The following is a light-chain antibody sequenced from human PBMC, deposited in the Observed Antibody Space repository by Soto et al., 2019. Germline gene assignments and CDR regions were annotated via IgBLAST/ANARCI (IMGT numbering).Light chain of an antibody. CDR2: DAS. Sequence: TQMTQSPSSLSASVGDRVTITCQASQDINNYLNWYQQKSGKAPTLLIYDASDLETGVPSRFSGSGGQTDFAGAISSLQPEDIQTYYCQQYDNLQLTVGGGTKVDIK. J-gene: IGKJ4*01. CDR1: QDINNY. CDR3: QQYDNLQLT. V-gene: IGKV1-33*01.